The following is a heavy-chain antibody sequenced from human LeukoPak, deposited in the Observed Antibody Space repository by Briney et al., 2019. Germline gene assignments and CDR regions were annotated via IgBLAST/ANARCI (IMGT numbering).Heavy chain of an antibody. CDR3: ARAQYCSSTSCYLYRGLDY. CDR1: GFTFSSYW. D-gene: IGHD2-2*01. V-gene: IGHV3-7*01. CDR2: IKQDGSEK. J-gene: IGHJ4*02. Sequence: GGSLRLSCAASGFTFSSYWMSWVRQAPGKGLEWVANIKQDGSEKYYVDSVKGRFTISRDNAKNSLYLQMNSLRAEDTAVYYCARAQYCSSTSCYLYRGLDYWGQGTLVTVSS.